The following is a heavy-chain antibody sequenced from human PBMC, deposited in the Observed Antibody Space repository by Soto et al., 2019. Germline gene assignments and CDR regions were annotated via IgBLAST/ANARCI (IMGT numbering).Heavy chain of an antibody. J-gene: IGHJ4*02. D-gene: IGHD3-9*01. CDR3: ARSKRTGYKQYFDF. Sequence: QVQLVQSGAEVKKPGSSVKISCKTYGGTFGSDAVGWVRQAPGQGLVRVGGVIPAFGGATYAERFQGRVTITADESTVTAYMELRSLISADTAVYYCARSKRTGYKQYFDFWGQGSLVTVSS. V-gene: IGHV1-69*01. CDR1: GGTFGSDA. CDR2: VIPAFGGA.